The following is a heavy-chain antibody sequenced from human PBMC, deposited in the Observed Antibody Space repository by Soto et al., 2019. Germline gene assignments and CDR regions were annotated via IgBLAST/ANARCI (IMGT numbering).Heavy chain of an antibody. CDR2: FDPEDGET. Sequence: GASVKVSCKSSGYTFTDFYIHWVRQAPGKGLEWMGGFDPEDGETIYAQKFQGRVTMTEDTSTDTAYMELSSLRSEDTAVYYCAAASIAVAGPYGMDVWGQGTTVTVSS. CDR3: AAASIAVAGPYGMDV. CDR1: GYTFTDFY. D-gene: IGHD6-19*01. J-gene: IGHJ6*02. V-gene: IGHV1-24*01.